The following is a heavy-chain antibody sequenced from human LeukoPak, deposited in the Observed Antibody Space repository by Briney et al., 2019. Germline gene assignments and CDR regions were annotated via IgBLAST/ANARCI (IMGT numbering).Heavy chain of an antibody. Sequence: ASVKVSCKASGYTFTSYGISWVRQAPGQGLEWMGWISAYNGNTNYVQKFQGRVTITADESTSTAYMELSSLRSEDTAVYYCAGAVMTTVTTLNWFDPWGQGTLVTVSS. CDR2: ISAYNGNT. V-gene: IGHV1-18*01. CDR3: AGAVMTTVTTLNWFDP. CDR1: GYTFTSYG. D-gene: IGHD4-17*01. J-gene: IGHJ5*02.